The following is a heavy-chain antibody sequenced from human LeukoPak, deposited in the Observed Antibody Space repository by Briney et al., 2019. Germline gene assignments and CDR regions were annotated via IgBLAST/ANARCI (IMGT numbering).Heavy chain of an antibody. V-gene: IGHV3-53*01. CDR1: GFTFSSYW. Sequence: PGGSLRLSCAASGFTFSSYWMSWVRQAPGKGLEWVSVIYSGGSTYYADSVKGRFTISRDNSKNTLYLQMNSLRAEDTAVYYCARVRVDTAMVYNYYYYGMDVWGQGTTVTVSS. CDR3: ARVRVDTAMVYNYYYYGMDV. D-gene: IGHD5-18*01. CDR2: IYSGGST. J-gene: IGHJ6*02.